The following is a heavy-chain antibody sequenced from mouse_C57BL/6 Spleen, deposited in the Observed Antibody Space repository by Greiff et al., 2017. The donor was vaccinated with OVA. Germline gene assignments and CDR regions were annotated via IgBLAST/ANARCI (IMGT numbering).Heavy chain of an antibody. V-gene: IGHV1-15*01. CDR3: TRSLITTVVDPHFDY. J-gene: IGHJ2*01. D-gene: IGHD1-1*01. CDR1: GYTFTDYE. Sequence: VKLMESGAELVRPGASVTLSCKASGYTFTDYEMHWVKQTPVHGLEWIGAIDPETGGTAYNQKFKGKAILTADKSSSTAYMELRSLTSEDSAVYYCTRSLITTVVDPHFDYWGQGTTLTVSS. CDR2: IDPETGGT.